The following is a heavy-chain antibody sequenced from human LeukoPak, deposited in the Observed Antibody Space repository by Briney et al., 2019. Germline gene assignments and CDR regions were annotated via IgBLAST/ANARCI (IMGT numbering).Heavy chain of an antibody. J-gene: IGHJ4*02. V-gene: IGHV4-39*01. CDR2: IYYSGST. CDR1: GGSISSSSYY. D-gene: IGHD6-6*01. Sequence: SETLPLTCTVSGGSISSSSYYWGWIRQPPGKGLEWIGSIYYSGSTHYNPSLKSRVTISVDTSKNQFSLKLSPVTAADTAVYYCANYYSSSYDIDYWGQGTLVTVSS. CDR3: ANYYSSSYDIDY.